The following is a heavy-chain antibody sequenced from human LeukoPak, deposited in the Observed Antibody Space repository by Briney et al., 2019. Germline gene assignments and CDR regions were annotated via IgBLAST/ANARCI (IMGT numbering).Heavy chain of an antibody. Sequence: PSETLSLTCTVSGGSISPISSSTYYWGWIRQAPGKGLEWIGSLFYGENTHYNPSLKSRATLSVDSSKNQFSLKLTSVTAADAAVYFCARQLPTAAADTRGYFDYWGRGTVVTVSS. CDR3: ARQLPTAAADTRGYFDY. CDR1: GGSISPISSSTYY. V-gene: IGHV4-39*01. J-gene: IGHJ4*02. CDR2: LFYGENT. D-gene: IGHD6-25*01.